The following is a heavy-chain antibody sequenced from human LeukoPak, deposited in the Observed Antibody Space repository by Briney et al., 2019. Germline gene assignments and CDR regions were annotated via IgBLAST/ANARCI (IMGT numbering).Heavy chain of an antibody. V-gene: IGHV4-61*02. CDR1: GGSISSGSYY. CDR3: ARGGDPEGEYCSSTSCYYYYYYYWDV. D-gene: IGHD2-2*01. J-gene: IGHJ6*03. Sequence: SETLSLTCTVSGGSISSGSYYWSWIRQPAGKGLEWIGRIYTSGSTNYNPSLKSRVTISVDTSKNQFSLKLSSVTAADTAVYYCARGGDPEGEYCSSTSCYYYYYYYWDVGGKGPTVTISS. CDR2: IYTSGST.